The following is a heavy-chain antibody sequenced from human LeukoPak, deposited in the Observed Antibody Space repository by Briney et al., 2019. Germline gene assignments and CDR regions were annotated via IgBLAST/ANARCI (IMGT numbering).Heavy chain of an antibody. CDR3: ARDRGYSYAFDY. CDR1: GGSISSYY. CDR2: IYTSGST. J-gene: IGHJ4*02. V-gene: IGHV4-4*07. Sequence: PSETLSLTCTVSGGSISSYYWSWIRQPAGKGLEWIGRIYTSGSTNYNPSLKSRVTIPIDTSKNQFSLKLNSVTAADTAVYYCARDRGYSYAFDYWGQGTLVTVSS. D-gene: IGHD5-18*01.